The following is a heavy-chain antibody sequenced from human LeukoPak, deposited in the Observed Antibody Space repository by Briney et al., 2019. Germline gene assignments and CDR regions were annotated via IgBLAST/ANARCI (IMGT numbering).Heavy chain of an antibody. V-gene: IGHV4-61*02. Sequence: SQTLSLTCTVSGGSISSSSYYWRWIRQPAGKGLEWIGRIYTSGSTNYNPSLKSRVTISVDTSKNQFSLKLSSVTAADTAVYYCARSTNCDYWGQGTLVTVSS. CDR2: IYTSGST. J-gene: IGHJ4*02. CDR3: ARSTNCDY. D-gene: IGHD1-1*01. CDR1: GGSISSSSYY.